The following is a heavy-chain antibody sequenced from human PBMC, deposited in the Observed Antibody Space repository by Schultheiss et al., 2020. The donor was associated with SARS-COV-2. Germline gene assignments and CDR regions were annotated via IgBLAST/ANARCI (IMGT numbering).Heavy chain of an antibody. CDR3: ARVNLGGYSGYDSTYFDY. V-gene: IGHV1-69*02. D-gene: IGHD5-12*01. J-gene: IGHJ4*02. CDR2: IMPMLGIP. Sequence: KVSCKASGDTSRTYSISWVRQAPGQGLEWMGRIMPMLGIPNYAQEFLGRVRITADTSTTTAYMELSSLRSEDTAVYYCARVNLGGYSGYDSTYFDYWGQGTLVTVSS. CDR1: GDTSRTYS.